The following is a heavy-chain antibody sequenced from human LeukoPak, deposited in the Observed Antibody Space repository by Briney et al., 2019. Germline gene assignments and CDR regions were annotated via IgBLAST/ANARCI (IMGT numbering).Heavy chain of an antibody. CDR3: AKDEEDTAMVNYFDY. Sequence: GRSLRLSCAASGFTFSSYAMHWVRQAPGKGLEWVAVISYDGSNKYYADSVKGRFTISRDNSKNTLYLQMNSLRAEDTAVYYCAKDEEDTAMVNYFDYWGQGTLVTVSS. D-gene: IGHD5-18*01. CDR1: GFTFSSYA. V-gene: IGHV3-30-3*01. CDR2: ISYDGSNK. J-gene: IGHJ4*02.